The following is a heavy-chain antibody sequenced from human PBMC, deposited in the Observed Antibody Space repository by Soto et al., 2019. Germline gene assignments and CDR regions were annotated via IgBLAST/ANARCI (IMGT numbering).Heavy chain of an antibody. J-gene: IGHJ4*02. CDR3: ARWGGVEMATDY. Sequence: AASAKVSCKASGYTFTSYYMHWVRQAPGQGLEWMGIINPSGGSTSYAQKFQGRVTMTRDTSTSTVYMELSSLRSEDTAVYYCARWGGVEMATDYWGQGTLVTVSS. D-gene: IGHD2-8*01. V-gene: IGHV1-46*01. CDR1: GYTFTSYY. CDR2: INPSGGST.